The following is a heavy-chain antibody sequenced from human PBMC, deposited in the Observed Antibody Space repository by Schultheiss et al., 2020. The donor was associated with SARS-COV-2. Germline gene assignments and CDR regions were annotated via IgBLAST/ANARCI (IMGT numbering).Heavy chain of an antibody. CDR1: GGSISSYY. J-gene: IGHJ6*03. CDR2: IYYSGST. CDR3: ASSSGWYGAYYYYYYIDV. Sequence: SETLSLTCTVSGGSISSYYWSWIRQPPGKGLEWIGYIYYSGSTNYNPSLKSRVTLSVDTSKNQFSLKLSSVTAADTAVYYCASSSGWYGAYYYYYYIDVWGKGTTVTVSS. D-gene: IGHD6-19*01. V-gene: IGHV4-59*01.